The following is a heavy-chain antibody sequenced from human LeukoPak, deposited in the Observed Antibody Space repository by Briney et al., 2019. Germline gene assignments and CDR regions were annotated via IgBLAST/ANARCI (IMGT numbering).Heavy chain of an antibody. CDR3: ARARYSSSWHDAFDI. CDR2: ISGSGGST. J-gene: IGHJ3*02. CDR1: GFTFSSYA. D-gene: IGHD6-13*01. Sequence: GGSLRLSCAASGFTFSSYAMSWVRQAPGKGLEWVSAISGSGGSTYYADSVKGRFTISRDNAKNSLYLQMNSLRAEDTAVYYCARARYSSSWHDAFDIWGQGTMVTVSS. V-gene: IGHV3-23*01.